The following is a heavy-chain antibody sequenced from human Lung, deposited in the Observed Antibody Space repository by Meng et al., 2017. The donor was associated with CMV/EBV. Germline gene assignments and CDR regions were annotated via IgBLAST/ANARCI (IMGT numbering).Heavy chain of an antibody. D-gene: IGHD4-17*01. Sequence: LSLTCAASGFPFGHYWMHWVRQVPGKGLVWVSRINNDGSSPQYADSVRGRFTISRDNGKNTLYLQMHSLTAEDTAVYYCGRDHYGDYYFDKWGQGTLVTVSS. CDR2: INNDGSSP. V-gene: IGHV3-74*03. CDR3: GRDHYGDYYFDK. CDR1: GFPFGHYW. J-gene: IGHJ4*02.